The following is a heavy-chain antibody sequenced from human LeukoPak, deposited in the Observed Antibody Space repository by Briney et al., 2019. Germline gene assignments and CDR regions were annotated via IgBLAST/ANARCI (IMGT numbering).Heavy chain of an antibody. CDR2: IFHTPIP. J-gene: IGHJ4*02. D-gene: IGHD1-26*01. V-gene: IGHV4-4*08. CDR1: GGSISSYY. Sequence: SETLSLTCTVSGGSISSYYWSWIRQPPGKGLEWIGSIFHTPIPYQSSSFKNRLHMSVDTSKNQFSLKLTSVTAADTAVYYCVRELVGAPWRVDYWGPGTLVAVS. CDR3: VRELVGAPWRVDY.